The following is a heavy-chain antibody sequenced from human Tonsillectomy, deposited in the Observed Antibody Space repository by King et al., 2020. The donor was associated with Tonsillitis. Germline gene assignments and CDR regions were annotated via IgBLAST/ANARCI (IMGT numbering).Heavy chain of an antibody. CDR1: GFTFRSYV. J-gene: IGHJ6*02. CDR2: IRGSGGST. Sequence: VQLVESGGDLVQPGESLRLSCAASGFTFRSYVMSWVRQAPGKGLEWVSAIRGSGGSTYYADSVKGRFTISRDNSKNTQYLQMNSLRAEDTAVYYCAKDQSLGVPAAISRSLVWFGMDVWGLGTTVTVSS. V-gene: IGHV3-23*04. CDR3: AKDQSLGVPAAISRSLVWFGMDV. D-gene: IGHD2-2*02.